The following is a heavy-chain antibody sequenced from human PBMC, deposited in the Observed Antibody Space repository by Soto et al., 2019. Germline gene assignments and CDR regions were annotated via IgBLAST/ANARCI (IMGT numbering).Heavy chain of an antibody. CDR2: ISSSGSTI. CDR3: GRESSGSGWSFDF. D-gene: IGHD6-19*01. V-gene: IGHV3-48*03. J-gene: IGHJ4*02. Sequence: HPGGSLRLSCAASGFTFSSYEMNWVRQAPGKGLEWVSYISSSGSTIYYADSVKGRFTISRDNAKNSLYLQMNSLRAEDTAVYYCGRESSGSGWSFDFWGQGSLVTVSS. CDR1: GFTFSSYE.